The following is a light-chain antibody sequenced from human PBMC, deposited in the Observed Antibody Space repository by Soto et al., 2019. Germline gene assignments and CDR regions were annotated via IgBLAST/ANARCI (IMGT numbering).Light chain of an antibody. CDR1: GSDIAGYNY. Sequence: QSVLTQPASVSGSLGQSITISCTGTGSDIAGYNYISWYQQLPGKAPQLIIYEVTIRPSGISNRFSGSKSGNTASLTISGLQAEDEADYFCTSFSNTNSLYVFGTGTKVTVL. J-gene: IGLJ1*01. CDR2: EVT. V-gene: IGLV2-14*01. CDR3: TSFSNTNSLYV.